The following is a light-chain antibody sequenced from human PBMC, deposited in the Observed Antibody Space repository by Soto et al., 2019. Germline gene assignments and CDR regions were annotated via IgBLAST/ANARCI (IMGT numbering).Light chain of an antibody. J-gene: IGKJ1*01. CDR3: QQYYTYPRA. CDR1: QGISSY. Sequence: AIRMTQSPSSFSASTGDRVTITCRASQGISSYLAWYQQKPGKAPKLLIYAASTLQSGVPSRFSGSGSGTDVTLTISCLQSEDFATYYGQQYYTYPRAFGQGTEVEIK. V-gene: IGKV1-8*01. CDR2: AAS.